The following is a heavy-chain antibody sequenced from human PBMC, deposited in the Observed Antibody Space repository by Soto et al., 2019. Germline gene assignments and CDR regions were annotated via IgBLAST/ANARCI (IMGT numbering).Heavy chain of an antibody. J-gene: IGHJ3*02. Sequence: GGSLRLSCAASGFTFSSYGMHWVRQAPGKGLEWVAVIWYDGSNKYYADSVKGRFTISRDNSKNTLYLQMNSLRAEDTAVYYCAREAATVTTLAFDIWGQGTMVTVSS. D-gene: IGHD4-17*01. V-gene: IGHV3-33*01. CDR3: AREAATVTTLAFDI. CDR2: IWYDGSNK. CDR1: GFTFSSYG.